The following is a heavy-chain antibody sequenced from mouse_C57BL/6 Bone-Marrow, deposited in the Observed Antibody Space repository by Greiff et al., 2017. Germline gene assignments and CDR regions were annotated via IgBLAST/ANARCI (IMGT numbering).Heavy chain of an antibody. CDR3: ARNNYPYYAMDY. J-gene: IGHJ4*01. CDR1: GYTFTSYG. V-gene: IGHV1-81*01. D-gene: IGHD1-3*01. CDR2: IYPRSGNT. Sequence: QVQLQQSGAELARPGASVKLSCKASGYTFTSYGISWVKQRTGQGLEWIGEIYPRSGNTYYNEKFKGKATLTADTSSSTAYMELRSLTSEDSAVYFCARNNYPYYAMDYGGQGTSVTVSS.